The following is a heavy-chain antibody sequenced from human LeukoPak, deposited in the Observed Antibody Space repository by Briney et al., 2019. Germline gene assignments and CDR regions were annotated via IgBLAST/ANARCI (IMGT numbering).Heavy chain of an antibody. V-gene: IGHV1-69*04. CDR3: ARGSRWFGELSPYYFDY. J-gene: IGHJ4*02. Sequence: EASVKVSCKASGGTFSSYAISWVRQAPGQGLEWMGRVIPILGIANYAQKFQGRVTITADKSTSTAYMELSSLRSEDTAVYYCARGSRWFGELSPYYFDYWGQGTLVTVSS. D-gene: IGHD3-10*01. CDR1: GGTFSSYA. CDR2: VIPILGIA.